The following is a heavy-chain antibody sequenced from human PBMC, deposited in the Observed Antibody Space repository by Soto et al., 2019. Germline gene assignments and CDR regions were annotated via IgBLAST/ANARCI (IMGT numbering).Heavy chain of an antibody. CDR1: GFSFGTYG. D-gene: IGHD3-3*01. J-gene: IGHJ4*02. V-gene: IGHV3-23*01. Sequence: XGSLRLSCAACGFSFGTYGMGWVRQAPGKGLEWVSTITNGNTYYAASVKGRFTISRDNSKNTLYLQMSSLRAEDTALYYCAKDKERGGYDSDFDSWGQGTLVTVSS. CDR2: ITNGNT. CDR3: AKDKERGGYDSDFDS.